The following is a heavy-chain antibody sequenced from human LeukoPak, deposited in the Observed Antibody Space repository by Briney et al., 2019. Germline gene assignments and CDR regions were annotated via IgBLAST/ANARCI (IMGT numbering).Heavy chain of an antibody. CDR2: INHSGST. CDR1: GGSFSGYY. V-gene: IGHV4-34*01. Sequence: SETLSLTCAVYGGSFSGYYWSWIRQPPGKGLEWIGEINHSGSTNYNPSLKSRVTISVDMSKNQFSLKLSSVTAADTAVYYCAREEVRGVGSDYWGQGTLVTVSS. D-gene: IGHD3-10*01. J-gene: IGHJ4*02. CDR3: AREEVRGVGSDY.